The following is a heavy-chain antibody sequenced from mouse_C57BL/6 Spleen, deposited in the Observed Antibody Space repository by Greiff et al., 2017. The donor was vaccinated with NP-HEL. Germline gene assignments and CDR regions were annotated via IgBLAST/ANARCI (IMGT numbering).Heavy chain of an antibody. CDR3: ARNSPFITAVAPYYFDY. CDR1: GFSLTSYG. CDR2: IWSGGST. D-gene: IGHD1-1*01. V-gene: IGHV2-2*01. Sequence: VQLQQSGPGLVQPSQSLSITCTVSGFSLTSYGVHWVRQSPGKGLEWLGVIWSGGSTDDNAAFISRLSISKYNPKSQVFFKMNSLQADDTAIYYCARNSPFITAVAPYYFDYWGQGTTLTVSS. J-gene: IGHJ2*01.